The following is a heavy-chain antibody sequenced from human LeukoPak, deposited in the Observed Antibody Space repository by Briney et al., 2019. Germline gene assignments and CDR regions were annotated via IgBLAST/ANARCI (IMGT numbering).Heavy chain of an antibody. Sequence: PSKTLSLTCTVSGGSISSDYWSWIRQPAGRGLEWIGRIYTSGNTNYNPSLKSRVTISVDKSKNQFSLKLSSVTAADTAVYYCARVWGDYGHYFFDYWGQGTLVTVSS. J-gene: IGHJ4*02. D-gene: IGHD4-17*01. CDR3: ARVWGDYGHYFFDY. CDR2: IYTSGNT. CDR1: GGSISSDY. V-gene: IGHV4-4*07.